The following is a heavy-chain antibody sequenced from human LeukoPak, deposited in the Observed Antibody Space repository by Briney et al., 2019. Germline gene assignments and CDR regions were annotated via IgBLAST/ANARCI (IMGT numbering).Heavy chain of an antibody. V-gene: IGHV4-30-2*01. CDR2: IYHSGST. CDR3: ARGGSYGDYALDY. CDR1: GGSISSGGYS. Sequence: PSETLSLTCTVSGGSISSGGYSWSWIRQPPGKGLEWVGYIYHSGSTYYNPSLKSRVTISVDRSKNQFSLKLSSVTAADTAVYYCARGGSYGDYALDYWGQGTLVTVSS. J-gene: IGHJ4*02. D-gene: IGHD4-17*01.